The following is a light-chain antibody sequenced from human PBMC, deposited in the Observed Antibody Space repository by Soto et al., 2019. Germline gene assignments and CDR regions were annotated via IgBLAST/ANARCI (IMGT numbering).Light chain of an antibody. J-gene: IGKJ1*01. V-gene: IGKV2-24*01. Sequence: DVVLTQTPLSSPVTLGQPASISCKSSQSLVNSDGNTYMSWLQQRPGQPPRLLIYRVSNRFSGVPDRFSGSGAGTDFTLRISRVEAEDVVVYYCMQIAHFPRTFGQGTKVDIK. CDR1: QSLVNSDGNTY. CDR3: MQIAHFPRT. CDR2: RVS.